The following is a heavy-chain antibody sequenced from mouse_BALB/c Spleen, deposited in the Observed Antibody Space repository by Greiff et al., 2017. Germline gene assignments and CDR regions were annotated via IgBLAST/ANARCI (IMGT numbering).Heavy chain of an antibody. V-gene: IGHV3-2*02. CDR3: ASSSYGSSLDV. CDR1: GYSITSDYA. D-gene: IGHD1-1*01. J-gene: IGHJ1*01. Sequence: VQLQQSGPGLVKPSQSLSLTCTVTGYSITSDYAWNWIRQFPGNKLEWMGYISYSGSTSYNPSLKSRISITRDTSKNQFFLQLNSVTTEDTATYYCASSSYGSSLDVWGAGTTVTVSS. CDR2: ISYSGST.